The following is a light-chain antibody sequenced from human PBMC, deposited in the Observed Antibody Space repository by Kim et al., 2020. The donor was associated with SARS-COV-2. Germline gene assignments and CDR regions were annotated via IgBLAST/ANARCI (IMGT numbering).Light chain of an antibody. CDR1: QSVSSNL. CDR2: EAS. Sequence: SPGERATHSCRASQSVSSNLLAWYQHKPGQAPRLLMFEASRRATGTPDRFSGSGSGTDFTLTISRLGPEDFAVYYCQQFGTSTPYTFGQGTKLEI. J-gene: IGKJ2*01. V-gene: IGKV3-20*01. CDR3: QQFGTSTPYT.